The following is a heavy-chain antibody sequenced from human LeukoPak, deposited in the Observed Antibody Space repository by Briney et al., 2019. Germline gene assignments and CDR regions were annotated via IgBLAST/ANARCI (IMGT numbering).Heavy chain of an antibody. CDR1: GFTFSNAW. CDR3: TTEVVNDY. CDR2: IKSKTGGGTT. V-gene: IGHV3-15*01. J-gene: IGHJ4*02. Sequence: GGSLRLSCAASGFTFSNAWMSWVRQAPGKGLEWVGRIKSKTGGGTTDYAAPVKGRFTISRDDSKNTLYLQMNSLKTEDTAVYYCTTEVVNDYWGQGTLVTVSS. D-gene: IGHD3-22*01.